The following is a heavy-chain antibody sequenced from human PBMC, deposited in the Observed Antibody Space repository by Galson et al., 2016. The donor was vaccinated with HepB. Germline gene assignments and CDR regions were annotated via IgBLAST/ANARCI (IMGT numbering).Heavy chain of an antibody. D-gene: IGHD3-22*01. Sequence: SLRLSCAASGFTFNTYGMHWVRQAPGKGLDWVAVISHDGSNTYYADSVKGRFTISRDNSKNTLYLQMNSLRAEDTAVYYCVRDRATYDSSGYWFDYWGQGALVTVAS. CDR2: ISHDGSNT. CDR1: GFTFNTYG. V-gene: IGHV3-30*03. CDR3: VRDRATYDSSGYWFDY. J-gene: IGHJ4*02.